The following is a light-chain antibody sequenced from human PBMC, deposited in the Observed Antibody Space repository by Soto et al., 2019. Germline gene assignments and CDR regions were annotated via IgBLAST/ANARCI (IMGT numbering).Light chain of an antibody. Sequence: IVMTQSPATLSVSPGESGTLSCRASQSVSSNLAWYQQKPGQAPRLLIYGASTRATGIPARFSGSGSGTEFTLTISSLQSEDLAVYYFQQYNNWWTFGQGTKVDIK. J-gene: IGKJ1*01. CDR3: QQYNNWWT. V-gene: IGKV3-15*01. CDR1: QSVSSN. CDR2: GAS.